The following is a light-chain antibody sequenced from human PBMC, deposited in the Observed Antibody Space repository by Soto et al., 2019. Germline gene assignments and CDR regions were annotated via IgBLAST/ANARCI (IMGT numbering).Light chain of an antibody. Sequence: EIVMTQSPATLSVSPGARATLSCRASQSISSNLAWYQQKPGQAPRLLIYGASNRATGIPARFSGSGSGTEFTLTISSLQSEDFAVYYCQHYNNWPPWTFGRGTKVEIK. V-gene: IGKV3-15*01. CDR2: GAS. CDR3: QHYNNWPPWT. J-gene: IGKJ1*01. CDR1: QSISSN.